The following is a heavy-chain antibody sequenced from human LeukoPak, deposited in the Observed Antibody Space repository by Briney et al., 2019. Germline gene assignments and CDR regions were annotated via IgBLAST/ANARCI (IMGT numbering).Heavy chain of an antibody. V-gene: IGHV3-23*01. CDR1: GFTFSSYA. J-gene: IGHJ4*02. D-gene: IGHD3-3*01. CDR3: AKLPTYDFWSGYYND. Sequence: GGSLRLSCAASGFTFSSYAMSWVRQAPGKGLEWVSGISGSGGSTYYADPVKGRFTISRDNSNNILYLQMTSLRAEDTAVYYCAKLPTYDFWSGYYNDWGQGTLVTVSS. CDR2: ISGSGGST.